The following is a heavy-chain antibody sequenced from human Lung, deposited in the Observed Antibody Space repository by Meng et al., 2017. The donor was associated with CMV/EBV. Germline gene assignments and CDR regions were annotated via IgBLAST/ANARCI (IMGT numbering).Heavy chain of an antibody. V-gene: IGHV4-61*01. D-gene: IGHD3-3*01. CDR1: GGSVSSGSYY. J-gene: IGHJ4*02. CDR2: IYYSGST. Sequence: XTVSGGSVSSGSYYWSWIRQPPGKGLEWIGYIYYSGSTNYNPSLKSRVTISVDTSKNQFSLKLNSVTAADTAVYYCSRGSGFLKLPQDWSQAXLVTVSS. CDR3: SRGSGFLKLPQD.